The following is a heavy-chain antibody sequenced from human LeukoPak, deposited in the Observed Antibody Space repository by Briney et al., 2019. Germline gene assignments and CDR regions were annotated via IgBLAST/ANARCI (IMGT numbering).Heavy chain of an antibody. V-gene: IGHV3-30*18. CDR2: TSYDGSHN. Sequence: GGSLRLSCAASGFTFNSYGMHWVRQAPGKGLEWVAVTSYDGSHNYYAESVTGRFTISRDNSKNTLYLEMNSLRPEDTAVYYCAKDSGYYGSGSYYPLDYWGQGTLVTVSS. CDR1: GFTFNSYG. J-gene: IGHJ4*02. D-gene: IGHD3-10*01. CDR3: AKDSGYYGSGSYYPLDY.